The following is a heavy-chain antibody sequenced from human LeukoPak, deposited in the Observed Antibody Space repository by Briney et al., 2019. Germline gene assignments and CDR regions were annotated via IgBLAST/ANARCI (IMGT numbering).Heavy chain of an antibody. V-gene: IGHV4-59*01. J-gene: IGHJ4*02. CDR1: GGSISSYY. CDR3: ARAGYSYGTGYYFDY. CDR2: IYYTGAT. D-gene: IGHD5-18*01. Sequence: PSETPSLPCTVCGGSISSYYWSGLRLTPGKGREWIGYIYYTGATYYNPSLKSRVTISLDTSKNQFSLKLSSVTAADAAVYYCARAGYSYGTGYYFDYWGQGALVTVSS.